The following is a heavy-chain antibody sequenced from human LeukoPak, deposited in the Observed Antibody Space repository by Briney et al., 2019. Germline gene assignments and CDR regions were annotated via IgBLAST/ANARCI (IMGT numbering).Heavy chain of an antibody. CDR3: ARDYSPWGWPYYYYGMDV. V-gene: IGHV3-30*03. D-gene: IGHD2-21*01. J-gene: IGHJ6*02. CDR2: ISYDGSNK. CDR1: EFTFSSYW. Sequence: GGSLRLSCTASEFTFSSYWMSWVRQAPGKGLEWVAVISYDGSNKYYADSVKGRFTISRDNSKNTLYLQMNSLRAEDTAVYYCARDYSPWGWPYYYYGMDVWGQGTTVTVSS.